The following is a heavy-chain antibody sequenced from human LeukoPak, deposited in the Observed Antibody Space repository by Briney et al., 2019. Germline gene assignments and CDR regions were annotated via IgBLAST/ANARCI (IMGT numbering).Heavy chain of an antibody. V-gene: IGHV1-46*01. D-gene: IGHD4-23*01. CDR1: GYTFSSYY. CDR3: AREASGGYFDY. J-gene: IGHJ4*02. CDR2: INPTGDST. Sequence: ASVKVSCKASGYTFSSYYMHWVRQAPGQGLEWVGLINPTGDSTNYAQNFWGRVTMTRDTSTSTVYMDLNSLRSEDTAVYYCAREASGGYFDYWGQGTLVTVSS.